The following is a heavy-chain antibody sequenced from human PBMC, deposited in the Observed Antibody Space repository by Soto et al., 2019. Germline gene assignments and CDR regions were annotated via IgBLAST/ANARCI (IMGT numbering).Heavy chain of an antibody. CDR1: GYTFTSYA. V-gene: IGHV1-3*01. CDR2: INAGNGNT. J-gene: IGHJ6*02. Sequence: ASVKVSCKASGYTFTSYAMHWVRQAPGQRLEWMGWINAGNGNTKYSQKFQGRVTITRDTSASTAYMELSSLRSEDTAVYYCARSPHRIQLWSANYYYYYGMDVWGQGTTVTVSS. D-gene: IGHD5-18*01. CDR3: ARSPHRIQLWSANYYYYYGMDV.